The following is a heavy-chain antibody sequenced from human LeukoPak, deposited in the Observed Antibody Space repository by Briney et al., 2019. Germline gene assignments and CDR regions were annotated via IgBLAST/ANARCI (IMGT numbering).Heavy chain of an antibody. D-gene: IGHD5-24*01. J-gene: IGHJ4*02. CDR3: ARHRSGWLQSSFDY. CDR2: IYTSGST. CDR1: GGSISSGSYY. Sequence: SETLSLTCTVSGGSISSGSYYWSWIRQPAGKGLEWIGRIYTSGSTNYNPSLKSRVAISVDTSKNQFSLKLSSVTAADTAVYYCARHRSGWLQSSFDYWGQGTLVTVSS. V-gene: IGHV4-61*02.